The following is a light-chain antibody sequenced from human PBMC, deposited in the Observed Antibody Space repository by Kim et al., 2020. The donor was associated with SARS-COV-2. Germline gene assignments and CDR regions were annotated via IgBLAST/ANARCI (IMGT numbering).Light chain of an antibody. J-gene: IGKJ4*01. V-gene: IGKV1-39*01. Sequence: DIQMTQSPSSLSASVGDRVTITCRASQSISTYLNWYQQKPGKAPKLLIYAASHLQSGVPSRFSGSGSGTYFTLIISSLQPEDFATYFCQQNYSTPLTFGGGTKLEIK. CDR1: QSISTY. CDR3: QQNYSTPLT. CDR2: AAS.